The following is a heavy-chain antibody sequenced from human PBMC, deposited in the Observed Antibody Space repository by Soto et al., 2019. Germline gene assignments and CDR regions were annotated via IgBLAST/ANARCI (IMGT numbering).Heavy chain of an antibody. J-gene: IGHJ6*02. V-gene: IGHV3-33*08. CDR2: IWYDGSNK. D-gene: IGHD2-15*01. Sequence: GGSLRLSCTTSGFTFNTYGMHWVRQAPGKGLEWVAIIWYDGSNKYYADSVKGRFTISRDNSKNTLYLQMYSLRAEDTALYYCARADCTGAYCYSWPFNYGVDVWGQGTTVTVSS. CDR3: ARADCTGAYCYSWPFNYGVDV. CDR1: GFTFNTYG.